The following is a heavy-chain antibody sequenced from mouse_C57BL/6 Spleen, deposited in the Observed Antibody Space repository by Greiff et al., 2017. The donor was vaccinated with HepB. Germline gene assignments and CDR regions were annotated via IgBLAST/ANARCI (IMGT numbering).Heavy chain of an antibody. J-gene: IGHJ2*01. CDR2: IDPENGDT. CDR3: TRYYGSSPLVTWYYFDY. V-gene: IGHV14-4*01. Sequence: EVQLQESGAELVRPGASVKLSCTASGFNIKDDYMHWVKQRPEQGLEWIGWIDPENGDTEYASKFQGKATITADTSSNTAYLQLSSLTSEDTAVYYCTRYYGSSPLVTWYYFDYWGQGTTLTVSS. D-gene: IGHD1-1*01. CDR1: GFNIKDDY.